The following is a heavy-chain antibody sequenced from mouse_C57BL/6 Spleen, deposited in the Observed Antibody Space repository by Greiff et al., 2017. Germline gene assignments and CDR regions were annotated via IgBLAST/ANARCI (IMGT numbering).Heavy chain of an antibody. CDR1: GYTFTDHT. V-gene: IGHV1-78*01. CDR2: IYPRDGST. J-gene: IGHJ1*03. CDR3: ARNYYGSSYVWYFDV. D-gene: IGHD1-1*01. Sequence: QVQLQQSDAELVKPGASVKISCKVSGYTFTDHTIHWMKQRPEQGLEWIGYIYPRDGSTKYNEKFKGKATLTADKSSSTAYMQLNSLTSEDSAVYFCARNYYGSSYVWYFDVWGTGTTVTVSS.